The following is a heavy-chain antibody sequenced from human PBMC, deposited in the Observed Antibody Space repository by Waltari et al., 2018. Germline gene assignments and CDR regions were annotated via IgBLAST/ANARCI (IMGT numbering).Heavy chain of an antibody. CDR3: QRGDY. Sequence: EVQLVESGGGLGQPGGSLRLSCAASGFTLSSFWMSWARQAPGKGLEWVANINQDGSGRYYMDSVKGRFTISRDNAKNSVYLQMNSLRAEDTAVYYCQRGDYWGQGTLVTVSS. CDR1: GFTLSSFW. V-gene: IGHV3-7*04. CDR2: INQDGSGR. J-gene: IGHJ4*02.